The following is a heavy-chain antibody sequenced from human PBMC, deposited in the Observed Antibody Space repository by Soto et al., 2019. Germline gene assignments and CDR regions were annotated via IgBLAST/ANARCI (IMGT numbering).Heavy chain of an antibody. D-gene: IGHD3-3*01. V-gene: IGHV4-59*01. CDR2: IYYSGST. J-gene: IGHJ6*02. CDR1: GGSISSYY. CDR3: ARDRGTYYDFWSGPYYGMDV. Sequence: PSETLSLTCTVSGGSISSYYWSWIRQPPGTGLEWIGYIYYSGSTNYNPSLKSRVTISVDTSKNQFSLKLSSVTAADTAVYYCARDRGTYYDFWSGPYYGMDVWGQGTTVTVSS.